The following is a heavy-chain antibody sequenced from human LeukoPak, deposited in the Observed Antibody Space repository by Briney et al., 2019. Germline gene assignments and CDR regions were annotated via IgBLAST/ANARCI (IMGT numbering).Heavy chain of an antibody. Sequence: GRSLRLSCAASGFTFSSYGMHEVRQAPGKGLEWVVVISYDGSNKYYADSVKGRFPISRDNSKSTLYLQMNSLRAEDTAVYYCVPSSPLAAQNYWGQGTLVTVSS. CDR1: GFTFSSYG. D-gene: IGHD2-15*01. V-gene: IGHV3-30*03. J-gene: IGHJ4*02. CDR3: VPSSPLAAQNY. CDR2: ISYDGSNK.